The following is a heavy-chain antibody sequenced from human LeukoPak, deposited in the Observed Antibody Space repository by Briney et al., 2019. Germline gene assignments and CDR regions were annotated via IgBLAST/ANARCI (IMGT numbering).Heavy chain of an antibody. CDR2: IYYSGST. J-gene: IGHJ4*02. CDR3: ARHTMVRGVTGDD. V-gene: IGHV4-31*03. D-gene: IGHD3-10*01. CDR1: GGSISSGGYY. Sequence: SQTLSLTCTVSGGSISSGGYYWSWIRQHPGKGLEWIGYIYYSGSTYYNPSLKSRVTISVDTSKNQFSLKLSSVTAADTAVYYCARHTMVRGVTGDDWGQGTLVTVSS.